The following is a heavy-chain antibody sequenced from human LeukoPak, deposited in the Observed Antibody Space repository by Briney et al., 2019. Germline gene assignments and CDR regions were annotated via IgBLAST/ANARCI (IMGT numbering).Heavy chain of an antibody. J-gene: IGHJ4*02. D-gene: IGHD2-2*02. CDR2: INSDGSTT. Sequence: GGSLSLSCAASGFTFSTYWMHWVRPAPGKGLVWVSHINSDGSTTSYADSVKGRFTISRDNAQNTLYLQMNSLRAEDTAVYYCARGTALQDYWGQGTLVTVSS. V-gene: IGHV3-74*01. CDR3: ARGTALQDY. CDR1: GFTFSTYW.